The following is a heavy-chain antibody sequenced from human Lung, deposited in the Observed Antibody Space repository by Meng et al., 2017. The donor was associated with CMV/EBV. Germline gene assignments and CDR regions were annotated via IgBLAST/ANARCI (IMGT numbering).Heavy chain of an antibody. J-gene: IGHJ4*02. CDR2: IRHDGTNK. V-gene: IGHV3-30*02. Sequence: GESLKISCAASGFTFDNYGMHWVRQTPGKGLEWVAFIRHDGTNKYYGDSVKGRFTISRDNSKNTVYLQMNSLRPGETAIYYCAKDLLLFGGANAYFDYWGQGTLVTVSS. D-gene: IGHD3-16*01. CDR1: GFTFDNYG. CDR3: AKDLLLFGGANAYFDY.